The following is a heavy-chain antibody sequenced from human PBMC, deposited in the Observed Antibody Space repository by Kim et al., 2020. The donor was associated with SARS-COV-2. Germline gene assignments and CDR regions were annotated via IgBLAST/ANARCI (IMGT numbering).Heavy chain of an antibody. Sequence: AQKFQGRVTMTRDTSISTAYMELSRLRSDDTAVYYCARGVRVHDNAAGYWGQGTLVTVSS. J-gene: IGHJ4*02. V-gene: IGHV1-2*02. CDR3: ARGVRVHDNAAGY. D-gene: IGHD1-1*01.